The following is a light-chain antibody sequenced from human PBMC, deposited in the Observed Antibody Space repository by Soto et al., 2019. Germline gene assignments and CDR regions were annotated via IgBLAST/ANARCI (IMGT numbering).Light chain of an antibody. Sequence: QSSLSQPRSVSGSPGQSVTISCTGTGNDVCACNYLSWYQQHPGRPPKLMIYDVARWPAGVSDRFSGSKSGNTAYLTISGLKAEDEADYFWCSYAVGYTYRFGIGTKVT. CDR3: CSYAVGYTYR. CDR1: GNDVCACNY. CDR2: DVA. J-gene: IGLJ1*01. V-gene: IGLV2-11*01.